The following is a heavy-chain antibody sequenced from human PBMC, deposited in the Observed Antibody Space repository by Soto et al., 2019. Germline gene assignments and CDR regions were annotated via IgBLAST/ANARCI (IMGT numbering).Heavy chain of an antibody. CDR1: GGTFSSYA. J-gene: IGHJ4*02. V-gene: IGHV1-69*06. CDR3: ARVPGYNGNRGDYFDY. CDR2: IIPIFGTA. Sequence: QVQLVQSGAEVKKPGSSVKVSCKASGGTFSSYAISWVRQAPGQGLEWMGGIIPIFGTANYAQKFQGRVTITADKSTSTAYMELSSLRSEDTAVYYCARVPGYNGNRGDYFDYWGQGTLVTVSS. D-gene: IGHD1-20*01.